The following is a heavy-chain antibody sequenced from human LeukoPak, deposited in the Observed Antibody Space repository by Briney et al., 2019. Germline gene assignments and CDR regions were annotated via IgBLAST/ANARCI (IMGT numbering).Heavy chain of an antibody. Sequence: SETLSLTCTVSGGSISSYYWSWIRQPAGKGLEWIGRIYTSGSTNYNPSLKSRVTISVDTSKNQLSLKLASVTAADTAVYYCARAKAATIYYFDFWGQGTLVTVSS. CDR2: IYTSGST. D-gene: IGHD5-24*01. CDR3: ARAKAATIYYFDF. J-gene: IGHJ4*02. V-gene: IGHV4-4*07. CDR1: GGSISSYY.